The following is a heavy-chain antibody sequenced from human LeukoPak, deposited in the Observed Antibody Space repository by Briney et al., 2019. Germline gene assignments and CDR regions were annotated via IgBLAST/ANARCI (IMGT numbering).Heavy chain of an antibody. D-gene: IGHD2/OR15-2a*01. J-gene: IGHJ4*02. CDR1: GGSISSGGYY. CDR3: ARENLVRTFDY. Sequence: SETLSLTCTVSGGSISSGGYYWSWIRQHPGKGLEWIGYIYYSGSTYYNPSLKSRVTISVDTSKNQFSLKLSSVTAADTAVYYCARENLVRTFDYWGQGTLATVSS. CDR2: IYYSGST. V-gene: IGHV4-31*03.